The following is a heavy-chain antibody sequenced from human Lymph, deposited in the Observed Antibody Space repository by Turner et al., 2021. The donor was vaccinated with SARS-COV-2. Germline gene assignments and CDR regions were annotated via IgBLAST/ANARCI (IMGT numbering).Heavy chain of an antibody. CDR1: GFTFTKYA. D-gene: IGHD3-16*01. Sequence: EVQLLESGGGLVQPGGSLRLSCAASGFTFTKYAMSWVRQAPGKGLEWVSTISGSGGSTYYADSVKGRFTISRDNSKNTLYLQMKSLRAEDTAVYYCANLYPTVSWEFPYAMDVWGQGTTVTVSS. CDR3: ANLYPTVSWEFPYAMDV. V-gene: IGHV3-23*01. CDR2: ISGSGGST. J-gene: IGHJ6*02.